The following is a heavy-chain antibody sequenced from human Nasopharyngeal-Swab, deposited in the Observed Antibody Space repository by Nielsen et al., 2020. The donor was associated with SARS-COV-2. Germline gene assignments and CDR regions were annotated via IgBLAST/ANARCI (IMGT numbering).Heavy chain of an antibody. J-gene: IGHJ5*02. CDR1: GFTSDDYA. CDR2: ISWNSGSI. Sequence: SLQLSWAASGFTSDDYAMHWVRQAPGKGLEWVSGISWNSGSIGYADSVKGRFTISRDNAKNSLYLQMNSLRAEDTALYYCAKDLSSGWYGWFDPWGQGTLVTVSS. V-gene: IGHV3-9*02. CDR3: AKDLSSGWYGWFDP. D-gene: IGHD6-19*01.